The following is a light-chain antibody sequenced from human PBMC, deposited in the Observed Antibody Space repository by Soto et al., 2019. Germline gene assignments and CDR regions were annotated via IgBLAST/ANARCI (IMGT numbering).Light chain of an antibody. CDR1: SSDVGVYNY. V-gene: IGLV2-14*01. J-gene: IGLJ3*02. CDR3: SSYTSSSTSV. CDR2: EVT. Sequence: QSALTQPASVSGSPGQSITISCTGTSSDVGVYNYVSWYQQHPGKAPKLMIFEVTSRPSGVSNRFSGSKSGNTASLTISGLQAEDEDDYYCSSYTSSSTSVFGGGTKLTVL.